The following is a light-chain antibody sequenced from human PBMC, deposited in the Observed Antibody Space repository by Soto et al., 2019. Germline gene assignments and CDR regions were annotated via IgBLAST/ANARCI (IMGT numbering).Light chain of an antibody. V-gene: IGKV3-20*01. CDR3: QQYGSSPALT. J-gene: IGKJ4*01. CDR2: GAS. CDR1: QSVSSSY. Sequence: EIMLTQSPGTLSLTPGERATLSCRASQSVSSSYLAWYQQKPGQAPRLLIYGASSRATGIPDRFSGSGSGTDFTLTISRLEPEDFAVYYCQQYGSSPALTFGGGTEVDIK.